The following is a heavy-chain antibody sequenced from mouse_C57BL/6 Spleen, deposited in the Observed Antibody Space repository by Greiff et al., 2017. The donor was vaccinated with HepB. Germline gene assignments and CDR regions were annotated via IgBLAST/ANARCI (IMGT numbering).Heavy chain of an antibody. V-gene: IGHV1-5*01. J-gene: IGHJ2*01. Sequence: EVQLQQSGTVLARPGASVKMSCKTSGYTFTSYWMHWVKQRPGQGLEWIGAIYPGNSDTSYNQKFKGKAKLTAVTSASTAYMELSSLTNEDSAVYYCTRERENYYGSSYPYYFDYWGQGTTLTVSS. D-gene: IGHD1-1*01. CDR3: TRERENYYGSSYPYYFDY. CDR2: IYPGNSDT. CDR1: GYTFTSYW.